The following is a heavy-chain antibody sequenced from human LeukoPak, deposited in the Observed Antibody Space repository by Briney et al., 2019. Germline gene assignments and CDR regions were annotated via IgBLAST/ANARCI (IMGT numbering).Heavy chain of an antibody. Sequence: PGGSLGLSCAASESPFRNYWMHWVRQAPGKGLVWVSRINTDGSRTTSADSVKGRLTISRDNAKNTLYLQMNSRRAEDTAVYYCARLGCSGGCCSWGQGTLVTVSS. CDR3: ARLGCSGGCCS. D-gene: IGHD2-15*01. V-gene: IGHV3-74*01. CDR2: INTDGSRT. CDR1: ESPFRNYW. J-gene: IGHJ5*02.